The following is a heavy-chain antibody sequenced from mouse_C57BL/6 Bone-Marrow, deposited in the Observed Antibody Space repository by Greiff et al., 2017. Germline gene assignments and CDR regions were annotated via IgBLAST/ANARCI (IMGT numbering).Heavy chain of an antibody. Sequence: DVKLQESGGGLVQPGESLKLSCESNEYEFPSHDMSWVRKTPEKRLELVAAINSDGGSTYYPDTMERRFIISRDNTKKTLYLQMSSLRSEDTALYYCARQSYYGSSWYFDVWGTGTTVTVSS. CDR2: INSDGGST. CDR3: ARQSYYGSSWYFDV. D-gene: IGHD1-1*01. V-gene: IGHV5-2*01. CDR1: EYEFPSHD. J-gene: IGHJ1*03.